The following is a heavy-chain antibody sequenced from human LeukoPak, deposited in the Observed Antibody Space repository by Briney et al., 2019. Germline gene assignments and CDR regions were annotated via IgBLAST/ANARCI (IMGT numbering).Heavy chain of an antibody. CDR3: ARDPRAGGYYDRPDAFDI. Sequence: PSETLSLTCTVSGGSISSYYWSWIRQPPGKGLEWIGYIYYSGSTNYNPSLKSRVTISVDTSKNQFSLKLSSVTAADTAVYYCARDPRAGGYYDRPDAFDIWGLGTMVTVSS. CDR2: IYYSGST. D-gene: IGHD3-10*01. CDR1: GGSISSYY. J-gene: IGHJ3*02. V-gene: IGHV4-59*01.